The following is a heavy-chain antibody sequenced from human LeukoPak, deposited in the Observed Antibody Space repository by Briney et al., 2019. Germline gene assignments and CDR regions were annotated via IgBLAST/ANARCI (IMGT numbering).Heavy chain of an antibody. J-gene: IGHJ3*02. V-gene: IGHV1-2*02. D-gene: IGHD1-26*01. CDR3: ASSGSYYEGQHDAFDI. Sequence: ASVKLSCKPSVYTFTGYYMHWVRPAPGQGLEWMGWINPNSGGTNYAQTFQGRVTMTRDTSISTAYMELSRLRSDDTAVYYCASSGSYYEGQHDAFDIWGQGTMVTVSS. CDR2: INPNSGGT. CDR1: VYTFTGYY.